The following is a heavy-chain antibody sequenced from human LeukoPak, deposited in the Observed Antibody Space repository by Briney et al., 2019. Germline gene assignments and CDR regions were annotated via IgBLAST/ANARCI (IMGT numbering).Heavy chain of an antibody. CDR2: INAGNGNT. CDR3: ARGYYGSGSYPSLSY. CDR1: GYTFTSYA. Sequence: ASVKVSCKASGYTFTSYAMHWVRQAPGQRLEWMGWINAGNGNTKYSQKFQGRVTITRDTSASTAYMELSSLRSEDTAVYYCARGYYGSGSYPSLSYWGQGTLVTVSS. V-gene: IGHV1-3*01. D-gene: IGHD3-10*01. J-gene: IGHJ4*02.